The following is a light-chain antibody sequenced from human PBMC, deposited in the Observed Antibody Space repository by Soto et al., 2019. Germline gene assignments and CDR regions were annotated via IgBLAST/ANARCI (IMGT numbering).Light chain of an antibody. J-gene: IGKJ4*01. CDR3: QQYDNLPVT. V-gene: IGKV1-33*01. CDR2: DAS. Sequence: DIQMTQSPSSLSASVGDRVTNTCQASQDITNYLNWYQQKPGKAPKLLIYDASNLGTGVPSRFSGSESGTHFTFTISSLQPEDIATYYCQQYDNLPVTFGGGTKVEIK. CDR1: QDITNY.